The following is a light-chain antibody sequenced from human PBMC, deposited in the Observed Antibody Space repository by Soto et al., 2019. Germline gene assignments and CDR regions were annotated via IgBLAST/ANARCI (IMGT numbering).Light chain of an antibody. CDR3: SSYTSNSARV. CDR2: DVS. J-gene: IGLJ3*02. Sequence: QAASVSGSPGQSITISCTGTSNDVGGYNYVSWYQQNPGKAPKLMIYDVSNRPSGVSNRFSGSKSGNTASLTISGLQAEDEADYYCSSYTSNSARVFGGGTKVTVL. V-gene: IGLV2-14*01. CDR1: SNDVGGYNY.